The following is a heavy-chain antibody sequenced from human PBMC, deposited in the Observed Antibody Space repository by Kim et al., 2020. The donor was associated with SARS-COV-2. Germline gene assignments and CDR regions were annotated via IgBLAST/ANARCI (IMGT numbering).Heavy chain of an antibody. V-gene: IGHV3-64*02. CDR3: ARAMYNYDSSGFDY. Sequence: GGSLRLSCAVSGFSFSSYALHWVRQAPGKGLEYVSSISSNGGSTHYADSVKGRFTISRDNSKNTLYLQMGDLRAEDMAVYYCARAMYNYDSSGFDYWGQGSLVTVSS. J-gene: IGHJ4*02. CDR2: ISSNGGST. CDR1: GFSFSSYA. D-gene: IGHD3-22*01.